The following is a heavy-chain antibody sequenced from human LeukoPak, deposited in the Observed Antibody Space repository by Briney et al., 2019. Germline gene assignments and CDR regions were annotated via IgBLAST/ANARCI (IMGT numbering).Heavy chain of an antibody. D-gene: IGHD2-2*02. Sequence: ASVKASCKASGYTFTGYYMHWVRQAPGQGLEWMGWINPNSGGTNYAQKFQGRVTMTRDTSISTAYMELSRLRSDDTAVYYCAREEYQLLYFYGMDVWGQGTTVTVSS. J-gene: IGHJ6*02. CDR2: INPNSGGT. CDR1: GYTFTGYY. V-gene: IGHV1-2*02. CDR3: AREEYQLLYFYGMDV.